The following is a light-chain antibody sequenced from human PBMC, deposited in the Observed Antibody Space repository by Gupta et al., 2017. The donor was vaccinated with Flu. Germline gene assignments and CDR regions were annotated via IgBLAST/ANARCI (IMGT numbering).Light chain of an antibody. CDR1: FSDVRGYNY. CDR2: EVS. V-gene: IGLV2-14*01. CDR3: GSYTTSSTLEV. Sequence: QSALTQPASVSGSPGQSITISCTAAFSDVRGYNYVSWYQQHPGKAPKLIIYEVSNRPSGVSNRFSGSKSGNTASLTISGLQAEDEADYYCGSYTTSSTLEVFGAGTKVTDL. J-gene: IGLJ1*01.